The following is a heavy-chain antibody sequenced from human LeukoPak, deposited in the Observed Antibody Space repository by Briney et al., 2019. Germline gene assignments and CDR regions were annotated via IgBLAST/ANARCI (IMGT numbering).Heavy chain of an antibody. CDR3: AKGDTTWELPHDY. V-gene: IGHV3-23*01. CDR1: GFTFSSYA. D-gene: IGHD1-26*01. J-gene: IGHJ4*02. CDR2: ISGTGGSI. Sequence: GGSQRLSCAASGFTFSSYAMSWVRQAPGKGLEWVSAISGTGGSIYYADSVKGRFTISRDNSKNTLYLQMNSLRAEDTAVYYCAKGDTTWELPHDYWGQGTLVTVSS.